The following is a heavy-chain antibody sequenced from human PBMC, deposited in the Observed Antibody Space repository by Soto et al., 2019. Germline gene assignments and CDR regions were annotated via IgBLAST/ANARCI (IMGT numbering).Heavy chain of an antibody. V-gene: IGHV4-39*01. D-gene: IGHD3-10*01. CDR3: KRRRFGVRGVTTMDV. CDR1: GGSIGSSSYF. J-gene: IGHJ6*02. Sequence: SETLSLTCAVSGGSIGSSSYFWGWIRQSPETGLEWIGTIYSSGSTYYNPSLKSRITMSIDTSKNQFSLKLGSVTAADTAVYYCKRRRFGVRGVTTMDVWGPGTTVTVSS. CDR2: IYSSGST.